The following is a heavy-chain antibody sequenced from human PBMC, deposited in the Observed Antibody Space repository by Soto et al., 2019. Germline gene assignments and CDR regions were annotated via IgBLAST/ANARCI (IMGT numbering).Heavy chain of an antibody. CDR2: IYYSGST. V-gene: IGHV4-59*01. Sequence: SETLSLTCTVSGGSISSYYWSWIRQPPGKGLEWIGYIYYSGSTNYNPSLKSRVTISVDTSKNQFSLKLSSVTAADTAVYYCARSWSSGSYDDWGQGTLVTVSS. CDR3: ARSWSSGSYDD. CDR1: GGSISSYY. J-gene: IGHJ4*02. D-gene: IGHD3-10*01.